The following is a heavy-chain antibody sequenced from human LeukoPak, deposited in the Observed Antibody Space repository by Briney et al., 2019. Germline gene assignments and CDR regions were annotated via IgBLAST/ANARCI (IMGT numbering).Heavy chain of an antibody. CDR3: AKSTSSWSEFEY. Sequence: GGSLRLSCAASGFTFDAMHWVRQAPGKGLEWVSLISWDGDNTYYADSVKGRFTISRDNSKDSLYLQMNSLRGEDTALYYCAKSTSSWSEFEYWGQGTLVTVSS. CDR2: ISWDGDNT. V-gene: IGHV3-43D*03. D-gene: IGHD6-13*01. J-gene: IGHJ4*02. CDR1: GFTFDA.